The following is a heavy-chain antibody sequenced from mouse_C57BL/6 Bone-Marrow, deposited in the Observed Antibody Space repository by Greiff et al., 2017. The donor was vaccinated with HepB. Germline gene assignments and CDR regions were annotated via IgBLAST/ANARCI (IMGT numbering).Heavy chain of an antibody. CDR3: TGGGYYNWYFDV. J-gene: IGHJ1*03. V-gene: IGHV6-3*01. Sequence: VQLKESGGGLVQPGGSMKLSCVASGFTFSNYWMNWVRQSPEKGLEWVAQIRLKSDNYATHYAESVKGRFTISRDDSKSSVYLQMNNLRAEDTGIYYCTGGGYYNWYFDVWGTGTTVTVSS. CDR2: IRLKSDNYAT. D-gene: IGHD2-3*01. CDR1: GFTFSNYW.